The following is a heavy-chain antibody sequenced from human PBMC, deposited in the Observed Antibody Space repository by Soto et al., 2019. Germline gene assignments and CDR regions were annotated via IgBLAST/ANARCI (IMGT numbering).Heavy chain of an antibody. CDR1: GYTFISYA. J-gene: IGHJ4*02. D-gene: IGHD1-26*01. CDR3: ARESGSYPEYYFDY. CDR2: INAGNGNT. Sequence: ASVKVSCKASGYTFISYAMHWVRQAPGQRLEWMGWINAGNGNTKYSQKFQGRVTITRDTSASTAYMELSSLRSEDTAVYYCARESGSYPEYYFDYWGQGTLVTVSS. V-gene: IGHV1-3*01.